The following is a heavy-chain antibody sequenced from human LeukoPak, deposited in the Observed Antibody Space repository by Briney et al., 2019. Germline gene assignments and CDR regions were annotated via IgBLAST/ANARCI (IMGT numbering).Heavy chain of an antibody. Sequence: PGGSLRLSCAASGFTFSSYEMNWVRQAPGKGLEWVALISYDGSNKYYADSVKGRFTISRDNSKNTLYLQMNSLRAEDTSVYYCTRDQTPYYWGQGTLVTVSS. CDR2: ISYDGSNK. V-gene: IGHV3-30*03. CDR1: GFTFSSYE. J-gene: IGHJ4*02. CDR3: TRDQTPYY.